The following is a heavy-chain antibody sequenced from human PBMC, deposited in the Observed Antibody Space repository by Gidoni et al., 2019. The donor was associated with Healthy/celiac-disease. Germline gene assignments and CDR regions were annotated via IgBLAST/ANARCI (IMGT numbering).Heavy chain of an antibody. CDR1: GFTVSSNY. V-gene: IGHV3-66*01. Sequence: EVQLVESGGGLVQPGASLRLSCAASGFTVSSNYMSWVRQAPGKGLEWVSVIYSGGSTYYADSVKGRFTISRDNSKNTLYLQMNSLRAEDTAVYYCASRSGWYSEYFQHWGQGTLVTVSS. D-gene: IGHD6-19*01. CDR3: ASRSGWYSEYFQH. CDR2: IYSGGST. J-gene: IGHJ1*01.